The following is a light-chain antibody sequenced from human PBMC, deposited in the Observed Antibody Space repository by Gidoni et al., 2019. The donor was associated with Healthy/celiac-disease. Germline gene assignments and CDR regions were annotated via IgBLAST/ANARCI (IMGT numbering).Light chain of an antibody. Sequence: ESTQSPGTLSLSPGERATLSCRASQSVSSSYLAWYQQKPGQAPRLLIYGASSRATGIPDRFSGSGSGTDFTLTISRLEPEDFAVYYCQQYGSSPYTFGQXTKLEIK. CDR2: GAS. CDR1: QSVSSSY. J-gene: IGKJ2*01. V-gene: IGKV3-20*01. CDR3: QQYGSSPYT.